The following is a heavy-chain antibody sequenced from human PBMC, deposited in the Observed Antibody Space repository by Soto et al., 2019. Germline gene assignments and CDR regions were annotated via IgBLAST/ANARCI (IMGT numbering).Heavy chain of an antibody. CDR1: GYTFTSYG. V-gene: IGHV1-18*01. Sequence: ASVKVSCKASGYTFTSYGISWVRQAPGQGLEWMGRISAYNGNTNYAQKLQGRVTMTTDTSTSTAYMELRSLRSDDTAVYYCAAYSSSPGFWFDPWGQGTLVTVSS. J-gene: IGHJ5*02. CDR2: ISAYNGNT. CDR3: AAYSSSPGFWFDP. D-gene: IGHD6-6*01.